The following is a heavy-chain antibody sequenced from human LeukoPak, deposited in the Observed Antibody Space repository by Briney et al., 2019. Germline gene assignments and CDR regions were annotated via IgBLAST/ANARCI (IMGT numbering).Heavy chain of an antibody. CDR3: AREWLLKFGGRGPYYMDV. Sequence: SETLSLTCTVSGGSISSYYWSWIRQTPGKGLEWIGSMYYTGSTNYNPSLKSRVTISVDTSKNQFSLKLSSVTAADTAVYYCAREWLLKFGGRGPYYMDVWGKGTTVTVSS. V-gene: IGHV4-59*12. J-gene: IGHJ6*03. CDR2: MYYTGST. CDR1: GGSISSYY. D-gene: IGHD3-22*01.